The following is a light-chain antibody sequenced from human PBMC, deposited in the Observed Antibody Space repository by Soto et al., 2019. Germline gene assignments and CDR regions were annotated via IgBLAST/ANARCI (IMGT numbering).Light chain of an antibody. CDR1: SSELGGYNY. V-gene: IGLV2-14*01. CDR3: CLSTRASTPYF. Sequence: QSVLTQPASVSGSPGQSITISCTGTSSELGGYNYVSWYQQRPGKAPKLMIYEVRYRPSGVSNRFSRSKSGNTASLTISGLHLADEDADYCCLSTRASTPYFFGSGTKVTV. J-gene: IGLJ1*01. CDR2: EVR.